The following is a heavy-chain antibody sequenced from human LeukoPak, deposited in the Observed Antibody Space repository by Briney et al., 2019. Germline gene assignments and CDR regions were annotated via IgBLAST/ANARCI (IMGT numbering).Heavy chain of an antibody. D-gene: IGHD2-21*01. J-gene: IGHJ4*02. V-gene: IGHV4-59*08. CDR3: ARHRFASPLDS. Sequence: SETLSLTCTVSGVSSSSSYWSWIRQPPGKGLEWIGYIFYTGDSNHNPSFKSRVSISLDTSTDQISLKLYSVTAADTAVYYCARHRFASPLDSWGQGTLVTVSS. CDR1: GVSSSSSY. CDR2: IFYTGDS.